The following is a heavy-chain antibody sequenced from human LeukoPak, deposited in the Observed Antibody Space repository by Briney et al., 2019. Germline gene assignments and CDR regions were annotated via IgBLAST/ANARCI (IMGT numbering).Heavy chain of an antibody. CDR1: GFTFSSYW. J-gene: IGHJ4*02. CDR2: INTDGSST. Sequence: GRSLRLSCAASGFTFSSYWMHWVRQAPGKGLVWVSRINTDGSSTSYADSVKGRFTISRDNAKNTLYLQMNSLRAEDTAVYYCARVRRPYCSSTSCPAGYWGQGTLVTVSS. D-gene: IGHD2-2*01. CDR3: ARVRRPYCSSTSCPAGY. V-gene: IGHV3-74*01.